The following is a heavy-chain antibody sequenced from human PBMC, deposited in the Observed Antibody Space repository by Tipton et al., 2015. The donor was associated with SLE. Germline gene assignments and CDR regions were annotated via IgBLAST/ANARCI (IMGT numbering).Heavy chain of an antibody. V-gene: IGHV3-53*01. Sequence: SLRLSCAASGFTVSSNYMSWVRQAPGKGLEWVSVIYSGGSTYYADSVKGRFTISRDNGKNSLDLQMNSLRAEDTALYYCARGWFKDGMDVWGQGTTVTVSS. J-gene: IGHJ6*02. D-gene: IGHD2-15*01. CDR2: IYSGGST. CDR1: GFTVSSNY. CDR3: ARGWFKDGMDV.